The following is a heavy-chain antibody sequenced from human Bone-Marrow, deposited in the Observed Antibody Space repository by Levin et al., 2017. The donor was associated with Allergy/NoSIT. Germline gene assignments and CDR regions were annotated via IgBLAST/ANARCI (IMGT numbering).Heavy chain of an antibody. D-gene: IGHD3-22*01. CDR2: ISYDGSNK. CDR3: AKHPKGWLLPFDY. J-gene: IGHJ4*02. CDR1: GFTFSSYG. V-gene: IGHV3-30*18. Sequence: SCAASGFTFSSYGMHWVRQAPGKGLEWVAVISYDGSNKYYADSVKGRFTISRDNSKNTLYLQMNSLRAEDTAVYYCAKHPKGWLLPFDYWGQGTLVTVSS.